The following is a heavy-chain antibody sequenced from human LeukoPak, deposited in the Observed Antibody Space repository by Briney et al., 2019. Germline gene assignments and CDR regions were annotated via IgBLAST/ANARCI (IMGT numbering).Heavy chain of an antibody. CDR2: ISSSQRAI. J-gene: IGHJ5*01. CDR3: ARDRVATIFTYHPMFDS. D-gene: IGHD3-10*02. Sequence: GGSLRLSCAASGFTFSDFYMSWIRQAPGKGLEWVSLISSSQRAINYGDAVKGRFTTSRDNAKNSLFLQMNSLRAEDTAVYYCARDRVATIFTYHPMFDSWGPGTLVTVSS. V-gene: IGHV3-11*04. CDR1: GFTFSDFY.